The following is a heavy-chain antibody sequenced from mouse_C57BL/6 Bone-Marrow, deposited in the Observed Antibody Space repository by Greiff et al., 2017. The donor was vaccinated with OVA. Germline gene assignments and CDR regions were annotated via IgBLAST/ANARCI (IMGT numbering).Heavy chain of an antibody. D-gene: IGHD1-1*01. J-gene: IGHJ4*01. CDR3: ARRNYGSSFYYAMDY. CDR2: IYPGDGDT. Sequence: QVHVKQSGAELVKPGASVKISCKASGYAFSSYWMNWVKQRPGKGLEWIGQIYPGDGDTNYNGKFKGKATLTVDKSSSTAYMELNSLTSEDSAVYYCARRNYGSSFYYAMDYWGQGTSVTVSS. CDR1: GYAFSSYW. V-gene: IGHV1-80*01.